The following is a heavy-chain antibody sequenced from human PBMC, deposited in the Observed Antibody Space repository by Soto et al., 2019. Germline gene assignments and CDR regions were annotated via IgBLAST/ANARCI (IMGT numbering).Heavy chain of an antibody. CDR2: ISAYNGNT. CDR1: GYTFTSYG. J-gene: IGHJ4*02. D-gene: IGHD3-3*01. Sequence: ASVKVSCKASGYTFTSYGISWVRQAPGQGLEWMGWISAYNGNTNYAQKLQGRVTMTTDTSTSTAYMELRSLRSDDTAVYYCARTITRLRFLEWLVFRGYFDYWGQGTLVTVSS. V-gene: IGHV1-18*01. CDR3: ARTITRLRFLEWLVFRGYFDY.